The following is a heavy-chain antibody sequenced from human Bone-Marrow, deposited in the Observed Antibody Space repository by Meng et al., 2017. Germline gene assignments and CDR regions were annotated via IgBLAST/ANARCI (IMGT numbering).Heavy chain of an antibody. V-gene: IGHV3-21*01. CDR3: ARREHLAAATGWFDP. J-gene: IGHJ5*02. CDR2: ISSSSSYI. D-gene: IGHD6-13*01. Sequence: KGLEWVSSISSSSSYIYYADSVKGRFTISRDNAKNSLYLQMNSLRAEDTAVYYCARREHLAAATGWFDPWGQGTLVTVSS.